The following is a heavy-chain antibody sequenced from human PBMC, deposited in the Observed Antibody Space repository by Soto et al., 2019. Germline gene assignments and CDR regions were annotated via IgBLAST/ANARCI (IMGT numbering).Heavy chain of an antibody. V-gene: IGHV3-48*02. CDR2: INSGSDSI. D-gene: IGHD6-19*01. Sequence: GGSLRLSCVGSGFMFDSYPMNWVRQAPGKGLEWVSYINSGSDSIYYAESVKGRFTISRDNARNSLSLQMNSLSDEDTAVYYCAKSGDSAGWGIDSWGQGTLVTVSS. J-gene: IGHJ4*02. CDR1: GFMFDSYP. CDR3: AKSGDSAGWGIDS.